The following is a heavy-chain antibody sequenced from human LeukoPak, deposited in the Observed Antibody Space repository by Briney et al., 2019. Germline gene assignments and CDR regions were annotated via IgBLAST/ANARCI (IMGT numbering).Heavy chain of an antibody. Sequence: GGSLRLSCAASGFTFSFSAMTWVRQSPGKGLEWVSPISGSGGSSYYADSVKGGFTISRDNSKNTLYLQMNSLRAEDTAVHYCAKGRGSSWFTSSYSMDVWGKGTTVTVSS. J-gene: IGHJ6*03. D-gene: IGHD6-13*01. CDR1: GFTFSFSA. CDR3: AKGRGSSWFTSSYSMDV. CDR2: ISGSGGSS. V-gene: IGHV3-23*01.